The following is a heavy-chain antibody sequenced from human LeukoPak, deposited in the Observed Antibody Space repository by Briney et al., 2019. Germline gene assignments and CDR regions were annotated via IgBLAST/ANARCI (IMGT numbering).Heavy chain of an antibody. J-gene: IGHJ4*02. CDR1: GFTFSSYS. CDR2: ISSSSSYV. D-gene: IGHD3-10*01. V-gene: IGHV3-21*01. Sequence: GGSLRLSCAASGFTFSSYSMNWVRQAPGKGLEWVSSISSSSSYVYYADSVKGRFTISRDNAKNSLYLQINSLRAEDTAVYYSARDPLLGYGSGSPSGDWGQGTLVTVSS. CDR3: ARDPLLGYGSGSPSGD.